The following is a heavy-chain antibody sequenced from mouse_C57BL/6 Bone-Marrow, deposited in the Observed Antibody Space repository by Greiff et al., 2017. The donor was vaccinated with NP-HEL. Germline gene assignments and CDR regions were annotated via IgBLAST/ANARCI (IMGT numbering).Heavy chain of an antibody. CDR2: IDPANGDT. CDR3: TTWYYVSCYFDY. V-gene: IGHV14-4*01. D-gene: IGHD1-1*01. J-gene: IGHJ2*01. Sequence: VQLQQSGAELVRPGASVKLSCTASGFNIKDDYMHWVKQRPEQGLEWIGWIDPANGDTAYDSKFQGKATITADTSSNTAYLQLSSLTSEDTAVYYCTTWYYVSCYFDYWGQGTTLTVSS. CDR1: GFNIKDDY.